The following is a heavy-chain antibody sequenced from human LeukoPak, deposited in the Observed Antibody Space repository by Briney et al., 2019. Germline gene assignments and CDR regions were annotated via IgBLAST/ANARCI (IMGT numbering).Heavy chain of an antibody. CDR3: AKGHYYDSSGQYSYPEY. J-gene: IGHJ4*02. V-gene: IGHV3-30*18. D-gene: IGHD3-22*01. CDR1: GFTFSSYG. CDR2: ISYDGRNT. Sequence: GGSLRLSCAASGFTFSSYGMHWVRQAPGKGLEWVAIISYDGRNTYYGDSVKGRFTISRDNSKNTVDLQMSSLRPEDTAVYYCAKGHYYDSSGQYSYPEYWGQGTLVTVSS.